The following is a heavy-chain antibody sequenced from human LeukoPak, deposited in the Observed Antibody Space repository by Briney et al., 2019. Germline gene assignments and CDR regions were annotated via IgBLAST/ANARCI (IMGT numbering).Heavy chain of an antibody. J-gene: IGHJ5*02. Sequence: SETLSLTCTVSGGSITSSRYYWAWIRQPPGKGLEWIGNMYYSGSTYYNPSLKSRVTISVDTSKNQFSLKLTSVTAADTAVYYCAREQLVTDGWFDPWGQGTLVTVSS. CDR2: MYYSGST. D-gene: IGHD6-13*01. V-gene: IGHV4-39*07. CDR1: GGSITSSRYY. CDR3: AREQLVTDGWFDP.